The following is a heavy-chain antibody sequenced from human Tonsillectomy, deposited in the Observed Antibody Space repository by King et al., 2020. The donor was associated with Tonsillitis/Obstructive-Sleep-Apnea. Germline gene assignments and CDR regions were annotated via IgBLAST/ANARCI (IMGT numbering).Heavy chain of an antibody. Sequence: VQLVESGGGLVQPGGSLRLSCAASGFTFSSYVMNWVRQAPGKGLEWVSGISGSGGSTYYADSVKGRFTISRDNSKNTLFGQMNSLRAEDTAVYYCAKDPNYDFWSGYYFFDYWGQGTLVTVSS. D-gene: IGHD3-3*01. J-gene: IGHJ4*02. CDR3: AKDPNYDFWSGYYFFDY. V-gene: IGHV3-23*04. CDR2: ISGSGGST. CDR1: GFTFSSYV.